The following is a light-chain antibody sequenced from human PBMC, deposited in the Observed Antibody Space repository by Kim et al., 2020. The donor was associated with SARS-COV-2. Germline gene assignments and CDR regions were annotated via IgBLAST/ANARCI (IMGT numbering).Light chain of an antibody. CDR2: GAS. CDR3: QQYNNWPQT. CDR1: QSVSSN. J-gene: IGKJ1*01. V-gene: IGKV3-15*01. Sequence: VAPGESATLSGRASQSVSSNLAWYQQKPGQAPRLLIYGASTRATGIPARFSGSGSGTEFTLTISSLQSEDFAVYYCQQYNNWPQTFGQGTKVDIK.